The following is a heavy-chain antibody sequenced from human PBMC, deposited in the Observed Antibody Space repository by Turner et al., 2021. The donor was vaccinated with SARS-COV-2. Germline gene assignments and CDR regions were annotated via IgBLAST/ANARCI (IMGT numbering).Heavy chain of an antibody. Sequence: QLQLQESGPGLVKPSETLSLTCTVSGGSISSSSYYWGWIRQPPGKGLEWIGSIYYSGRTYYNPSLKSRVTKSVDTSKNQFSLKLSSVTAADTAVYYCAGERRITMVRGVLTYYYGMDVWGQGTTVTVSS. J-gene: IGHJ6*02. D-gene: IGHD3-10*01. CDR3: AGERRITMVRGVLTYYYGMDV. V-gene: IGHV4-39*01. CDR1: GGSISSSSYY. CDR2: IYYSGRT.